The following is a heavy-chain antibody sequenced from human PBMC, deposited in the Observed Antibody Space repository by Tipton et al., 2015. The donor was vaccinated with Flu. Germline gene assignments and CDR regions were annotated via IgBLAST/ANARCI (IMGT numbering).Heavy chain of an antibody. CDR3: ARGYGLDY. CDR2: IHYSGSP. CDR1: GYSMRSDYF. Sequence: TLSLTCTVSGYSMRSDYFWGWIRQPPGKGLEWIGNIHYSGSPHYNPSLKSRVTISVDTSKNQFSLKLSSVTAADTAVYYCARGYGLDYWGQGTLVTVSS. V-gene: IGHV4-38-2*02. D-gene: IGHD1-14*01. J-gene: IGHJ4*02.